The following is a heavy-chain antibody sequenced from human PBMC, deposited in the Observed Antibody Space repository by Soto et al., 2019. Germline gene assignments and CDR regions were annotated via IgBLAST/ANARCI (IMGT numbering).Heavy chain of an antibody. CDR1: GYSFTSYW. Sequence: GESLKISCKGSGYSFTSYWIGWVRQMPGKGLEWMGIIYPGDSDTRYSPSFQGQVTISADKSISTAYLQWSSLKASDTAMYYCARRYYDILTGYHGMDVWGQGTTVTVS. D-gene: IGHD3-9*01. CDR2: IYPGDSDT. V-gene: IGHV5-51*01. J-gene: IGHJ6*02. CDR3: ARRYYDILTGYHGMDV.